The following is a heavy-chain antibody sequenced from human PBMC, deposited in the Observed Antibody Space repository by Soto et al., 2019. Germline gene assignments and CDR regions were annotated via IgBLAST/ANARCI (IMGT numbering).Heavy chain of an antibody. V-gene: IGHV1-69*01. CDR3: ARVYYYGSGSYSPLRD. CDR1: GGPFSSYA. D-gene: IGHD3-10*01. Sequence: QVQLVQSGAEVKKPGSSVKVSCKVSGGPFSSYAISWVRQAPGQGLEWMGGIVPIFGTVNYAQKFQGRIAMSADESASTAYIALSSLRSEDTAVYYCARVYYYGSGSYSPLRDWGQGTLVTVSS. CDR2: IVPIFGTV. J-gene: IGHJ4*02.